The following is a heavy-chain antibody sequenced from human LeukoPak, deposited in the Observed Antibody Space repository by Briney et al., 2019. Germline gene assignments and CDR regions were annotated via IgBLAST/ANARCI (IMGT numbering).Heavy chain of an antibody. Sequence: GGSLRLSCAASGFTFSSYSMNWVRQAPGKGLEWVSSISSSSYIYYADSVKGRFTISRDNAKNSLYLQMNSLRAEDTAVYYCAKEAKNWNYNWFDPWGQGTLGTVSS. J-gene: IGHJ5*02. D-gene: IGHD1-7*01. CDR3: AKEAKNWNYNWFDP. CDR2: ISSSSYI. V-gene: IGHV3-21*01. CDR1: GFTFSSYS.